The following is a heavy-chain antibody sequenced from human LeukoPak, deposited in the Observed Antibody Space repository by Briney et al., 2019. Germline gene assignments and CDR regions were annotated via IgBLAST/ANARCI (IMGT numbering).Heavy chain of an antibody. J-gene: IGHJ3*02. CDR3: ARAAESNAFDI. CDR1: GYTFTSYY. Sequence: ASVKVSCKASGYTFTSYYMHWVRHAPGQGLEWMGIINPSGGSTSYAQKFQGRVTMTRDTSTSTVYMELSSLRSEDTAVYYCARAAESNAFDIWGQGTMVTVSS. CDR2: INPSGGST. V-gene: IGHV1-46*01.